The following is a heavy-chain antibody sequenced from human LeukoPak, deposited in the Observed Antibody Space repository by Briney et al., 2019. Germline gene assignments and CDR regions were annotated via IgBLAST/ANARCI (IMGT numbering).Heavy chain of an antibody. CDR1: GFTFSSYA. V-gene: IGHV3-23*01. Sequence: QPGGSLRLSCAASGFTFSSYAMSWARQAPGKGLEWVSAISGSSGSTYYADSVKGLFTISRDNSKNTLYLQMNSLRAEDTALYYCAKDGAYDGPLDYWGQGTLVTVSS. J-gene: IGHJ4*02. CDR2: ISGSSGST. CDR3: AKDGAYDGPLDY. D-gene: IGHD3-22*01.